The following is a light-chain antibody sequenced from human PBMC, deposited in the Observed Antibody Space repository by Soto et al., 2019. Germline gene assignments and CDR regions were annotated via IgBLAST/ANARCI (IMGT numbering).Light chain of an antibody. CDR2: DAS. CDR1: QSVSSY. Sequence: EIVLTQSPATLSLSPGERATLSCRASQSVSSYLAWYQQKPGQAPRLLIYDASNRATGIPARFSGGGSGTDFTLTIGSREPEDFAVYYCQHRSNWLVTFGQGTKLEIK. CDR3: QHRSNWLVT. J-gene: IGKJ2*01. V-gene: IGKV3-11*01.